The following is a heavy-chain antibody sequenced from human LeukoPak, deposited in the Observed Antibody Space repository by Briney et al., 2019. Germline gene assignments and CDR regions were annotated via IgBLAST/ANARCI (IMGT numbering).Heavy chain of an antibody. Sequence: PGGSLRLSCAASGFTFDDYAMHWVRQAPGKGLEWVSGISWNSGSIGYADSVKGRFTISGDNSRNTLYLQMNSLRVEDTAVYYCAKARGGSSGWDYWGQGTLVTVSS. CDR3: AKARGGSSGWDY. CDR2: ISWNSGSI. CDR1: GFTFDDYA. V-gene: IGHV3-9*01. J-gene: IGHJ4*02. D-gene: IGHD6-19*01.